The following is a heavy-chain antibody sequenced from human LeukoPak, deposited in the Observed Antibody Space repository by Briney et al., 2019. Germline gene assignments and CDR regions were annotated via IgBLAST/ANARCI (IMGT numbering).Heavy chain of an antibody. CDR3: ARVKGGY. Sequence: ASVKVSCKASGYTFTSYDINWVRQAAGQGLEWMGWMNPNSGNTNYAQKVQGRVTMTTDTSTSTAYMELRNLRSDDTAVYYCARVKGGYWGQGTLVTVSS. J-gene: IGHJ4*02. D-gene: IGHD2-15*01. V-gene: IGHV1-18*01. CDR2: MNPNSGNT. CDR1: GYTFTSYD.